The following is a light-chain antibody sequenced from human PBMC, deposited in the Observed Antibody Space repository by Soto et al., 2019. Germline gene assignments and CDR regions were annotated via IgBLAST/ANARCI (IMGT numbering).Light chain of an antibody. CDR2: GNS. J-gene: IGLJ1*01. V-gene: IGLV1-40*01. Sequence: QSVLTQPPSVSGAPGQRVTISCTGCSSNIGAGYDVHWYQQLPGTAPKLLIYGNSNRPSGVPDRFSGSKSGTSASLAVTGLQADDEADYYCQSFDSSLSGSNYVFGTGTKLTVL. CDR1: SSNIGAGYD. CDR3: QSFDSSLSGSNYV.